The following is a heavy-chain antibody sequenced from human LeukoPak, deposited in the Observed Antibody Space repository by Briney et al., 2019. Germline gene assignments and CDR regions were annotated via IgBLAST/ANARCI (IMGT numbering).Heavy chain of an antibody. J-gene: IGHJ6*02. CDR3: AREVGEPGYYYYGMDV. D-gene: IGHD1-26*01. Sequence: SETLSLTCTVSGGSISSGDYYWSWIRQPPGRGLEWIGYIYYSGSTYYNPSLKSRVTISVDTSKNQFSLKLSSVTAADTAVYYCAREVGEPGYYYYGMDVWGQGTTVTVSS. V-gene: IGHV4-30-4*01. CDR1: GGSISSGDYY. CDR2: IYYSGST.